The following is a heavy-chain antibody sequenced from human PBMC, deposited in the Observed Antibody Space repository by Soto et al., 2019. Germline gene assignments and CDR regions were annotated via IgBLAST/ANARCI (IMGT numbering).Heavy chain of an antibody. D-gene: IGHD2-15*01. Sequence: QVQLVQSGAEVKKPGSSVKVSCKASGGTFSSYAISWVRQAPGQGLERMGGIIPIFGTANYAQKFQGRVTITADESTSTAYMELSSLRSEDTAVYYCARGLWSGGSCYFDYWGQGTLVTVSS. J-gene: IGHJ4*02. V-gene: IGHV1-69*01. CDR1: GGTFSSYA. CDR2: IIPIFGTA. CDR3: ARGLWSGGSCYFDY.